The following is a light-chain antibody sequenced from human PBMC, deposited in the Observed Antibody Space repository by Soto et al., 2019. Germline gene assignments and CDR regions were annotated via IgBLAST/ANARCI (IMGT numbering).Light chain of an antibody. CDR3: QQRNNWPPT. J-gene: IGKJ4*01. CDR2: DAS. Sequence: LLTQSQATLSLPPGQRVTLSSRPSQIFSSSLPCSQKHPGQPPRLLIYDASNRATGIPARFSGSGSGTDFTLTISSLEPEDFALYFCQQRNNWPPTFGGGTKVE. CDR1: QIFSSS. V-gene: IGKV3-11*01.